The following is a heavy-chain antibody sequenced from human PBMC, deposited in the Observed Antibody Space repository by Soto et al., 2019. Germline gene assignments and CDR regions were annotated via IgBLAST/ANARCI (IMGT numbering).Heavy chain of an antibody. D-gene: IGHD3-9*01. CDR2: ISYDGSNK. CDR3: AKLPYDILPGGAKLFDY. V-gene: IGHV3-30*18. Sequence: GGSLRLSCAASGFTFSSYGMHWVRQAPGKGLEWVAVISYDGSNKYYADSVKGRFTISRDNSKNTLYLQMNSLRAEDTAVYYCAKLPYDILPGGAKLFDYWGQGTLVTVSS. J-gene: IGHJ4*02. CDR1: GFTFSSYG.